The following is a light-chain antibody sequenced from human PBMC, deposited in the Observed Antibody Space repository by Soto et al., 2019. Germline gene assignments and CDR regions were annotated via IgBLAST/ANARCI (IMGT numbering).Light chain of an antibody. CDR2: GAS. CDR1: QSITSN. J-gene: IGKJ1*01. V-gene: IGKV3-20*01. Sequence: EIVMTQSPATLSVSPGERVTFSCRASQSITSNLAWYQHKPGQAPRLLIYGASSRATGIPDRFSGSGSGTDFTLTISRLEPEDFAVYYCQQYGSSPPWTFGQGTKVDIK. CDR3: QQYGSSPPWT.